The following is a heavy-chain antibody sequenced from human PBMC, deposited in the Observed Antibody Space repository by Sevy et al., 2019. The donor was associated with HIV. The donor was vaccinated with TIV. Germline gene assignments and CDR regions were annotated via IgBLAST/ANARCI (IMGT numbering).Heavy chain of an antibody. V-gene: IGHV3-30*02. CDR1: GFTFSSYG. CDR2: IRYDGSNK. CDR3: AKDALQSYYGSGSYYIS. J-gene: IGHJ5*02. D-gene: IGHD3-10*01. Sequence: GGSLRLSCAASGFTFSSYGMHWVHQAPGKGLEWVAFIRYDGSNKYYADSVKGRFTISRDNSKNTLYLQMNSLRAEDTAVYYCAKDALQSYYGSGSYYISWGQGTLVTVSS.